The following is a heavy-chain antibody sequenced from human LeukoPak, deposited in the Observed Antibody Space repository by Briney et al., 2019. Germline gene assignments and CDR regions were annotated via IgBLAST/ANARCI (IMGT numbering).Heavy chain of an antibody. CDR3: ASQIVVVVAAYDAFDI. CDR2: ISSRGSTI. CDR1: GFTFSSYE. J-gene: IGHJ3*02. V-gene: IGHV3-48*03. D-gene: IGHD2-15*01. Sequence: PGGSLRLSCAASGFTFSSYEMNWVRQAPGKGLEWVSYISSRGSTIYYADSVKGRFTISRDNAKNSLYLQMNSLRAEDTAVYYCASQIVVVVAAYDAFDIWGQGTMVTVSS.